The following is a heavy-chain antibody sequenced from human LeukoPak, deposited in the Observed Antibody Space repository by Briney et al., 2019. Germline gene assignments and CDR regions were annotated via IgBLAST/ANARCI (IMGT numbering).Heavy chain of an antibody. V-gene: IGHV3-72*01. CDR3: ARDRMSY. Sequence: HPGGSLRLSCAASGFTFSDHYMDWVRQAPGKVLEWVGRTRNRANSYTTEYAASVKGRFTISRDDSKNLLYLQMNSLETEDTAVYYSARDRMSYWGQGTLVTVSS. CDR1: GFTFSDHY. D-gene: IGHD2-15*01. J-gene: IGHJ4*02. CDR2: TRNRANSYTT.